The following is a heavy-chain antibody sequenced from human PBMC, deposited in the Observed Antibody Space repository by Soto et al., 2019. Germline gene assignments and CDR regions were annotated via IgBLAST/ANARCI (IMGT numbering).Heavy chain of an antibody. V-gene: IGHV3-48*03. D-gene: IGHD3-10*01. CDR1: GFTFSSYE. CDR2: ISSSGSTI. J-gene: IGHJ6*02. Sequence: EVQLVESGGGLVQPGGSLRLSCAASGFTFSSYEMNWVRQAPGQGLEWVSYISSSGSTIYYADSVKGRFTISRDNAKNSLYLQMNSLRAEDTAVYYCARDPVWGEVDVWGQGTTVTVSS. CDR3: ARDPVWGEVDV.